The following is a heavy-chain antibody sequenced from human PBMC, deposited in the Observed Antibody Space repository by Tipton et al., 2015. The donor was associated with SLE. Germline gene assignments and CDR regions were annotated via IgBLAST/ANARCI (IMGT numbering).Heavy chain of an antibody. CDR2: IYTGGHT. J-gene: IGHJ4*02. CDR3: AKDSAEGDGYNGILDS. CDR1: GFTFSRYV. Sequence: SLRLSCTASGFTFSRYVLTWVRQAPGKGLEWVSTIYTGGHTYYADSVRGRFTISRDDSKNTLYLQMHSLRPEDTARYYCAKDSAEGDGYNGILDSWGQGTLVTVSS. D-gene: IGHD5-24*01. V-gene: IGHV3-23*03.